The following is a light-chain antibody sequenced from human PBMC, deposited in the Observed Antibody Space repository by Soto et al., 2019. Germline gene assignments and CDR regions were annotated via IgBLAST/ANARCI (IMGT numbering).Light chain of an antibody. Sequence: QSVLTQPASVSVSPGQSITTSCTGTNSDVGGYNLVSWYQQHPGKAPKLIIFGNSERPSGVSDRFSGSKSGNTASLTISGVQAEDEADYHCCSYATSSFVFGSGTKVTVL. J-gene: IGLJ1*01. V-gene: IGLV2-23*01. CDR3: CSYATSSFV. CDR1: NSDVGGYNL. CDR2: GNS.